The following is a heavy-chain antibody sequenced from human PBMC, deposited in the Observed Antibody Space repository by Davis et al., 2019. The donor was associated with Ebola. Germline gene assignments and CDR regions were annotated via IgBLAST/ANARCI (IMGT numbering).Heavy chain of an antibody. D-gene: IGHD3-3*02. CDR1: GFTFSNAW. CDR3: ARAHFWSGSGAFDI. V-gene: IGHV3-15*01. CDR2: IKSKTDGGTT. Sequence: GESLKISCAASGFTFSNAWMSWVRQAPGKGLEWVGRIKSKTDGGTTDYAAPVKGRFTISRDDSKNTLYLQMNSLRAGDTAVYYCARAHFWSGSGAFDIWGQGTMVTVSS. J-gene: IGHJ3*02.